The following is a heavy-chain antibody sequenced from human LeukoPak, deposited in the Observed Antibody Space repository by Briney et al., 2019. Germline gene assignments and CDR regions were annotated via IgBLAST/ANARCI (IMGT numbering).Heavy chain of an antibody. D-gene: IGHD5-12*01. CDR3: ARHGSGSSFDY. Sequence: GGSLRLSCAASGFISSDYYMSWMRQAPGKGLEWISYITSSSTTYTNYAGSVKGRFTISRDNAKNSLYLQMNSLRSDDTAVYYCARHGSGSSFDYWGQGTLVTVSS. CDR1: GFISSDYY. V-gene: IGHV3-11*03. J-gene: IGHJ4*02. CDR2: ITSSSTTYT.